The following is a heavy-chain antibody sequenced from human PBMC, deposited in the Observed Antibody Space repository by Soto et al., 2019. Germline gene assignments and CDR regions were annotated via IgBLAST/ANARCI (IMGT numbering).Heavy chain of an antibody. CDR2: ISGSGGST. D-gene: IGHD3-10*01. Sequence: GSLRLSCAASGFTFSSYAMSWVRQAPGKGLKWVSAISGSGGSTYYADSVKGRFTISRDNSKNTLYLQMNSLRAEDTAVYYCAKDRSTYYLVPPFDPWGQGTLVTVSS. V-gene: IGHV3-23*01. CDR1: GFTFSSYA. J-gene: IGHJ5*02. CDR3: AKDRSTYYLVPPFDP.